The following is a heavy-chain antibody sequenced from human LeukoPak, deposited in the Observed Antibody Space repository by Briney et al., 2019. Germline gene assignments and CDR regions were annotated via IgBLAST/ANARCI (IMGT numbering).Heavy chain of an antibody. Sequence: GGSPRLSCAASGFTFDDYGMSWVRQAPGKGLEWVSGINWSGGSTGYADSVKGRFTISRDNAKNSLYLQMNSLRAEDTALYHCARVREYSSSRWFDPWGQGTLVTVSS. CDR2: INWSGGST. D-gene: IGHD6-6*01. CDR1: GFTFDDYG. V-gene: IGHV3-20*01. J-gene: IGHJ5*02. CDR3: ARVREYSSSRWFDP.